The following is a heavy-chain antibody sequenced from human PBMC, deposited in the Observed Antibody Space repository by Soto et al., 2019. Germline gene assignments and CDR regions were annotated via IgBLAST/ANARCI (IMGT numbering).Heavy chain of an antibody. CDR1: GFTFSSYG. J-gene: IGHJ4*02. D-gene: IGHD5-12*01. CDR2: ISYDGSYK. V-gene: IGHV3-30*18. CDR3: AKEGSVVATPPDFDY. Sequence: QVQLVESGGGVVQPGRSLRLSCAASGFTFSSYGMHWVRQAPGKGLEWVAVISYDGSYKYYADSMKGRVTISRDNPKNQLYVQSNSLRAEDTAVYYWAKEGSVVATPPDFDYWGQGTLVTVSS.